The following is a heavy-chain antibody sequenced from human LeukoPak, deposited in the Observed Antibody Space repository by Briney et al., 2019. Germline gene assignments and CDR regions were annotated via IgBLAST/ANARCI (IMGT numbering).Heavy chain of an antibody. V-gene: IGHV4-61*02. D-gene: IGHD6-13*01. CDR1: GGSISSGSYF. Sequence: SETLSLTCTVSGGSISSGSYFWTWIRQPAGKRLEWIGRINTSGSTNYNPSLKSRVTISVDTSKNQFSLKLSSVTAADTAVFYCAREGYTSSWYSGYYYFDYWGQGTLFTVSS. CDR2: INTSGST. J-gene: IGHJ4*02. CDR3: AREGYTSSWYSGYYYFDY.